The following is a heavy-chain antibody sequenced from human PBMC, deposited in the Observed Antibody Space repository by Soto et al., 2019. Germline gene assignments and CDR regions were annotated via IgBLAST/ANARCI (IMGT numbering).Heavy chain of an antibody. J-gene: IGHJ6*02. V-gene: IGHV5-51*01. CDR3: ARQLYYDFLYGRDV. CDR2: IYPGDSDT. D-gene: IGHD3-3*01. Sequence: PWESLRISCKGSGYSFTSYWNGWVRKMPGKGLEWMGIIYPGDSDTRYSPSFQGQVTISADKSISTAYLQWSSLKASDTSMYYCARQLYYDFLYGRDVWCQGITVTVFS. CDR1: GYSFTSYW.